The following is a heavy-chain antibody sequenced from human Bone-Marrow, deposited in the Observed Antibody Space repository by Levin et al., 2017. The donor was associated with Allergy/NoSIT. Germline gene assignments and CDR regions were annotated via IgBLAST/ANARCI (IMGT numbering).Heavy chain of an antibody. CDR1: GFSLTSSGMC. V-gene: IGHV2-70*12. J-gene: IGHJ4*02. CDR3: ARRYCTSTSCYFDY. CDR2: IDWDDDK. D-gene: IGHD2-2*01. Sequence: SGPTLVKPTQTLTLTCTFSGFSLTSSGMCVTWIRQPPGKALEWLALIDWDDDKFYRKSLKTRLTISKDTSENQVVLTMSDMDPVDTATYYCARRYCTSTSCYFDYWGQGTLVTVSS.